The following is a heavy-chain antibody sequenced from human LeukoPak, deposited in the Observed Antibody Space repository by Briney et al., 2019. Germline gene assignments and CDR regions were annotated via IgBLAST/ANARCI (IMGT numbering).Heavy chain of an antibody. D-gene: IGHD2-15*01. CDR2: ISTSDSAI. CDR3: ARGLRRFIRGSGGFDY. Sequence: GGSLRLSCEDSGFTFSSYEMSWVRQAPGLGLEWISSISTSDSAIQYADSVKGRFTISRDNANNSLYLQMNSLRAEDTAIYYCARGLRRFIRGSGGFDYWGQGTLVTVSS. J-gene: IGHJ4*02. V-gene: IGHV3-48*03. CDR1: GFTFSSYE.